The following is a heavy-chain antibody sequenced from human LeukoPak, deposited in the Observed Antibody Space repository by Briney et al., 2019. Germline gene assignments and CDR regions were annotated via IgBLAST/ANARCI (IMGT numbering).Heavy chain of an antibody. Sequence: PGGSLRLSCEASEFTFSSYSMNWVRQAPGKGLEWVSYISSSSSTIYYAESVKGRFTLSRDNAKNSLYLQMNSLRVEDTAVYYCARSRGNSGSYPLDYWGQGTLVTVSS. CDR2: ISSSSSTI. D-gene: IGHD1-26*01. CDR3: ARSRGNSGSYPLDY. J-gene: IGHJ4*02. CDR1: EFTFSSYS. V-gene: IGHV3-48*01.